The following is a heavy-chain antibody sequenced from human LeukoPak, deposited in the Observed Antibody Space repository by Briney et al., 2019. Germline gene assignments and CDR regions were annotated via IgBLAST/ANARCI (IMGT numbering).Heavy chain of an antibody. CDR2: IYYSGST. J-gene: IGHJ5*02. CDR3: ARARTTVASGWFDP. D-gene: IGHD4-17*01. V-gene: IGHV4-39*07. Sequence: SETLSLTCTVSGGSISSYYWGWIRQPPGKGLEWIGSIYYSGSTYYNPSLKSRVTISVDTSKNQFSLKLSSVTAADTAVYYCARARTTVASGWFDPWGQGTLVTVSS. CDR1: GGSISSYY.